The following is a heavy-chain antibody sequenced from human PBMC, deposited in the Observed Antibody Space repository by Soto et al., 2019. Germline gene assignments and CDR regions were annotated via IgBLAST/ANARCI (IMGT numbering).Heavy chain of an antibody. CDR2: VYHSGRS. D-gene: IGHD3-3*01. J-gene: IGHJ4*02. Sequence: PSETLSLTCDVSGDSISSGDYWGWIRHPPGKGLEWIGGVYHSGRSQYDPSLKTRVTISVDTSESQFSLKLTAVTAGGTAVYYCARISTHQYDYSVYYSPTYYFDSWTQGTLVPVSS. V-gene: IGHV4-38-2*01. CDR1: GDSISSGDY. CDR3: ARISTHQYDYSVYYSPTYYFDS.